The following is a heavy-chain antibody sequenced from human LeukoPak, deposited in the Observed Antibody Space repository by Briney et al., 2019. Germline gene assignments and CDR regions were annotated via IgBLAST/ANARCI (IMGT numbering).Heavy chain of an antibody. CDR1: AGSVNSSPYY. V-gene: IGHV4-39*01. D-gene: IGHD3-22*01. Sequence: PSDTLSLTCTVSAGSVNSSPYYWGWVRQPPGKGLEWIGSIHYSGNTYYNPSLKSRVTISVDTSRNQFSLKLSSVSAADRGIYYCAKHEGSYFDKSGYTFEYWDQGTLVTVSS. CDR2: IHYSGNT. CDR3: AKHEGSYFDKSGYTFEY. J-gene: IGHJ4*02.